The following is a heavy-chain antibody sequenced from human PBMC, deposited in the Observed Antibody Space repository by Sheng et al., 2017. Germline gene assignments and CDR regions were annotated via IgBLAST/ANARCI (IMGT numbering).Heavy chain of an antibody. CDR3: ARVQDIVAYFDY. CDR2: IYHSGST. J-gene: IGHJ4*02. D-gene: IGHD5-12*01. V-gene: IGHV4-38-2*01. Sequence: QVQLQESGPGLVKPSETLSLTCAVSGYSISSGYYWGWIRQPPGKGLEWIGSIYHSGSTYYNPSLKSRVTISVDTSKNQFSLKLSSVTAADTAVYYCARVQDIVAYFDYWGQGTLVTVSS. CDR1: GYSISSGYY.